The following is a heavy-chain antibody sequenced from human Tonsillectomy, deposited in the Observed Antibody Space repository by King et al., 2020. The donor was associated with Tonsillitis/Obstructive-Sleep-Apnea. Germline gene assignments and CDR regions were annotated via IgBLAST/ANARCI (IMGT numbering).Heavy chain of an antibody. D-gene: IGHD3-3*01. CDR1: GFTFSSYS. V-gene: IGHV3-48*02. J-gene: IGHJ4*02. Sequence: QLVQSGGGLVQPGGSLRLSCAASGFTFSSYSMNWVRQAPGKGLEWVSYISSSSSTIYYADSVKGRFTISRDNAKNSLYLQMNSLNDEDTAVYYCARGAPPRITIFGVALDYWGQGTLVTVSS. CDR3: ARGAPPRITIFGVALDY. CDR2: ISSSSSTI.